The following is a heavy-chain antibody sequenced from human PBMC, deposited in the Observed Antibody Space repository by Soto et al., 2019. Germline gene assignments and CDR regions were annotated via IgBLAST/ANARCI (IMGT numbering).Heavy chain of an antibody. V-gene: IGHV5-51*01. CDR3: ATAYVYDFENSNYYRDAFDI. J-gene: IGHJ3*02. CDR2: MYPDDSDI. Sequence: GESQKVSCKASGYSFSFYWIGWVRQMPGKGLEWMAIMYPDDSDIRYSPSFEAHVTISADKSTSTAFLQWSSLKASDTAMYYCATAYVYDFENSNYYRDAFDIWGQGTLVTVSS. D-gene: IGHD3-22*01. CDR1: GYSFSFYW.